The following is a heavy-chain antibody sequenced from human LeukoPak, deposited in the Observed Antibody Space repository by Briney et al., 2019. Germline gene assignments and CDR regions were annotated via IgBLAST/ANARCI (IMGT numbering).Heavy chain of an antibody. Sequence: SETLSLTCTVSSGSISSGSYYWAWVRQPPGKGLGWIGSIYYGGSTYYNPSLKSRVTISVDTSKNQYSLKVRSVTAADTSVYYCARQVGYSSSSRWFDPWGQGTLVTVSS. CDR1: SGSISSGSYY. J-gene: IGHJ5*02. CDR2: IYYGGST. CDR3: ARQVGYSSSSRWFDP. V-gene: IGHV4-39*01. D-gene: IGHD6-6*01.